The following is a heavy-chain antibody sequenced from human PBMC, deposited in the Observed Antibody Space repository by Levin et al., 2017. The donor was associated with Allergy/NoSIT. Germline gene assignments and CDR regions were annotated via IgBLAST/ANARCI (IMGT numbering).Heavy chain of an antibody. Sequence: GESLKISCSASGFTFGDYAMSWFRQAPGKGLEWVAFLRSNRHGGTSEYAASVRGRFIISREDSKSIAYLQMNSLKIEDTAVYYCTRDIAARHWFDPWGQGTLVTVSS. J-gene: IGHJ5*02. CDR1: GFTFGDYA. CDR3: TRDIAARHWFDP. V-gene: IGHV3-49*03. CDR2: LRSNRHGGTS. D-gene: IGHD6-6*01.